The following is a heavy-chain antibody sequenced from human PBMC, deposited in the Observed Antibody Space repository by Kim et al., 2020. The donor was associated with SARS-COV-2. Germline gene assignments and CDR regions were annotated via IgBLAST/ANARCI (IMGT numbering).Heavy chain of an antibody. CDR1: GFTFSSYA. Sequence: GGSLRLSCAASGFTFSSYAMHWVRQAPGKGLEWVAVISYDGSNKYYADSVKGRFTISRDNSKNTLYLQMNSLRAEDTAVYYCARAKELPDLFDYWGQGTLVTVSS. D-gene: IGHD1-7*01. V-gene: IGHV3-30-3*01. CDR2: ISYDGSNK. CDR3: ARAKELPDLFDY. J-gene: IGHJ4*02.